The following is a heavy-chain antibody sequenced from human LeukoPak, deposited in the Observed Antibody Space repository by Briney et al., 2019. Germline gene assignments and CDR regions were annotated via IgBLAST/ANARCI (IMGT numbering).Heavy chain of an antibody. Sequence: PSETLSLTCTVSGGSISSYYWSWLRQPPGKGLEWLGYIYYSGSTNYNPSLKSRVTISVDPSKNQFSLKLSSVTAADTAVYYCARRGCSGGSCYSDYWGQGTLVTVPS. D-gene: IGHD2-15*01. CDR1: GGSISSYY. V-gene: IGHV4-59*08. CDR2: IYYSGST. J-gene: IGHJ4*02. CDR3: ARRGCSGGSCYSDY.